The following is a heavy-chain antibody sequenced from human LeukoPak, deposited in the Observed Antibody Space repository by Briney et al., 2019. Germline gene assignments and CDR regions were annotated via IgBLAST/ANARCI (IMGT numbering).Heavy chain of an antibody. D-gene: IGHD3-3*01. CDR1: GYTFTSYG. CDR3: ARDYDVWSGYKGDAFDI. J-gene: IGHJ3*02. CDR2: ISAYNGNT. Sequence: ASVKVSCKASGYTFTSYGISWVRQAPGQGLEWMGWISAYNGNTNYAQKLQGRVTMTTDTSTSTAYMELRSLRSDDTAVYYCARDYDVWSGYKGDAFDIWGQGTMVTVSS. V-gene: IGHV1-18*01.